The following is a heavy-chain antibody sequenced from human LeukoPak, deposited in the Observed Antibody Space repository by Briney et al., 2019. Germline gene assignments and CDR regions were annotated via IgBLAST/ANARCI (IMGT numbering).Heavy chain of an antibody. J-gene: IGHJ4*02. CDR2: IIPIFGTA. CDR3: ARCSPGDSSNFYAVLQY. Sequence: ASVKVSCKASGGTFSSYAISWLRQAPGQGLEWMGGIIPIFGTANYAQKFQGRVTITADESTNTAYLEISSLTSDDTAVYYCARCSPGDSSNFYAVLQYWGQGTQVTVST. CDR1: GGTFSSYA. V-gene: IGHV1-69*13. D-gene: IGHD3-22*01.